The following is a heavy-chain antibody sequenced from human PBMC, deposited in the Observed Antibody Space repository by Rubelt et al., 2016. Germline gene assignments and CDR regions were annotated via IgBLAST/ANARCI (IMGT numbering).Heavy chain of an antibody. CDR3: ARGLGLGYSSSWFNWFDP. D-gene: IGHD6-13*01. Sequence: QVQLVQSGAEVKKPGASVKVSCKASGYTFTSYAMHWVRQAPGPRLEWVGWINAGNGNQKYSQKFQGRVTITRDTAASTAYMELSSLRSEDTAVYYCARGLGLGYSSSWFNWFDPWGQGTLVTVSS. CDR2: INAGNGNQ. V-gene: IGHV1-3*01. J-gene: IGHJ5*02. CDR1: GYTFTSYA.